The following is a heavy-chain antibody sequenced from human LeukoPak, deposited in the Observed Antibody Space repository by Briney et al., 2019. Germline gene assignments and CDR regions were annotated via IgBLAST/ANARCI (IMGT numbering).Heavy chain of an antibody. D-gene: IGHD3-9*01. CDR2: INHSGST. V-gene: IGHV4-34*01. CDR1: GGSFSGYY. Sequence: SETLSLTCAVYGGSFSGYYWSWIRQPPGKGLEWIGEINHSGSTNYNPSLKSRVTISVDTSKNQFSLKLSSATAADTAVYYCASSPYVLRYFDWLSSRNFDYWGQGTLVTVSS. J-gene: IGHJ4*02. CDR3: ASSPYVLRYFDWLSSRNFDY.